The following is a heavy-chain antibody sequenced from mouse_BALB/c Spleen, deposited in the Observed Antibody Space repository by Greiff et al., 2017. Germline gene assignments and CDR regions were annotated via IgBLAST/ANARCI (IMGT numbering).Heavy chain of an antibody. CDR3: ARSRGTGDYAMDY. CDR2: INPGSGGT. CDR1: GYAFTNYL. D-gene: IGHD2-14*01. V-gene: IGHV1-54*03. Sequence: VQLVESGAELVRPGTSVKVSCKASGYAFTNYLIEWVKQRPGQGLEWIGVINPGSGGTNYNEKFKGKATLTADKSSSTAYMQLSSLTSDDSAVYFCARSRGTGDYAMDYWGQGTSVTVSS. J-gene: IGHJ4*01.